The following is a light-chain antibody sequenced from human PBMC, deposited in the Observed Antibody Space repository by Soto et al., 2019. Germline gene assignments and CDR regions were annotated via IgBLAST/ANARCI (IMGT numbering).Light chain of an antibody. CDR1: SSDIGSYNL. Sequence: QSALTQPASVSGSPGQSITISCTGSSSDIGSYNLVSWYQKEPGKAPKLVIYEAYKRPSGVSARFSGSKSDNTASLTISGLQAEDEADYYCSSYAGSRTYVVFGGGTKLTVL. CDR2: EAY. J-gene: IGLJ2*01. V-gene: IGLV2-23*01. CDR3: SSYAGSRTYVV.